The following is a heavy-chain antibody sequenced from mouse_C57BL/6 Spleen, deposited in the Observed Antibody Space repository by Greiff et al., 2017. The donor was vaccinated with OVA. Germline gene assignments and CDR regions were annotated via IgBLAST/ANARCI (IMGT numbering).Heavy chain of an antibody. V-gene: IGHV1-64*01. CDR2: IHPNSGST. CDR3: ARYGDYPL. Sequence: QVHVKQPGAELVKPGASVKLSCKASGYTFTSYWMHWVKQRPGQGLEWIGMIHPNSGSTNYNEKFKSKATLTVDKSSSTAYMQLSSLTSEDSAVYYCARYGDYPLWGQGTTLTVSS. J-gene: IGHJ2*01. CDR1: GYTFTSYW. D-gene: IGHD2-13*01.